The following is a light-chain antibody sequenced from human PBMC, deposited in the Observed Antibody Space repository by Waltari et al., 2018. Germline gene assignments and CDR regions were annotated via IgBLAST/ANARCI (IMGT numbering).Light chain of an antibody. V-gene: IGLV2-23*02. CDR3: CSHTGGSTFVI. Sequence: SPGQSLTISCTGSNSDIGTYNFVSWYQQHPDKAPKLMIYDVSKRPSGVSNRFSGSKSGNTASLTISGLQAEDEADYYCCSHTGGSTFVIFGGGTKLTVL. J-gene: IGLJ2*01. CDR1: NSDIGTYNF. CDR2: DVS.